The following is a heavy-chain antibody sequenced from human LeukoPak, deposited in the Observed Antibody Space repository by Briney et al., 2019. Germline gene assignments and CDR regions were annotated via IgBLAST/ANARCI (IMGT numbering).Heavy chain of an antibody. CDR3: ARMSGSGSYPYYFDY. J-gene: IGHJ4*02. D-gene: IGHD3-10*01. CDR1: GFSLSTSGMC. Sequence: SGPALVQPTQTLTLTCTFSGFSLSTSGMCVSWIRQPPGKALEWLARIDWDDDKYYSTSLKTRLTISKDTSKNQVVLTMTNMDPVDTATYYCARMSGSGSYPYYFDYWGQGTLVTVSS. V-gene: IGHV2-70*11. CDR2: IDWDDDK.